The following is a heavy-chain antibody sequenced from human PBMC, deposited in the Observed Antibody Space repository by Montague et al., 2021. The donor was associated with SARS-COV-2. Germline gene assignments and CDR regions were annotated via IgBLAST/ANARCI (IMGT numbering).Heavy chain of an antibody. CDR1: GVSVTDYY. CDR2: VFYNKGT. D-gene: IGHD2-21*01. V-gene: IGHV4-59*08. Sequence: SETLSLTCTVSGVSVTDYYWSWIRQPPGKGLEWVGDVFYNKGTNFNPNLKSRVTISVDTAKNQFSLRLTSVTAADTAFYHCVRHPHYGGVNGPPDFWGQGTLVTVSS. J-gene: IGHJ4*02. CDR3: VRHPHYGGVNGPPDF.